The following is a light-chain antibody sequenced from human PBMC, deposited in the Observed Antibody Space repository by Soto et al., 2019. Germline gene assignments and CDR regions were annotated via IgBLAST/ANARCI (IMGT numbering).Light chain of an antibody. V-gene: IGKV1-27*01. Sequence: DIQMTQSPSSVSASVEDRVTITCRTSQDISNSLAWYQQKPGKVPNLLIFAASTLQSGVPSRFSGSVSGTDFTLTISSLQPEDAATYFCQNYKSAPLTFGPGTTVDI. CDR3: QNYKSAPLT. CDR2: AAS. J-gene: IGKJ3*01. CDR1: QDISNS.